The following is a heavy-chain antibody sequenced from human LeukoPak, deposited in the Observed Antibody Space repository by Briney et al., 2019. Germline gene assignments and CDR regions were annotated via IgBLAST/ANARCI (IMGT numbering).Heavy chain of an antibody. V-gene: IGHV3-30*04. D-gene: IGHD5-18*01. CDR1: GFTFSSYA. CDR2: ISYDGSNK. Sequence: GRSLRLSYAASGFTFSSYAMHWVRQAPGKGLEWVAVISYDGSNKYYADSVKGRFTISRDNSKNTLYLQMNSLRAEDTAVYYCAKARIRGYSYGSFDYWGQGTLVTVSS. CDR3: AKARIRGYSYGSFDY. J-gene: IGHJ4*02.